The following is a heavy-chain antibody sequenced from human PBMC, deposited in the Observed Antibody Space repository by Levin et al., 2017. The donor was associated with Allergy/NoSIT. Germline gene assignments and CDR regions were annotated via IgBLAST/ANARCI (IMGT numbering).Heavy chain of an antibody. CDR3: AREVSWLDY. CDR2: INGPGTTI. V-gene: IGHV3-11*01. J-gene: IGHJ4*02. Sequence: GESLKISCAASGFIFSNHYMSWIRRAPGKGLEWVSYINGPGTTIRYADSVKGRFIISRDNSKNSVYLQMNSLRAEDTAVYYCAREVSWLDYWGQGALVTVSS. CDR1: GFIFSNHY. D-gene: IGHD5-12*01.